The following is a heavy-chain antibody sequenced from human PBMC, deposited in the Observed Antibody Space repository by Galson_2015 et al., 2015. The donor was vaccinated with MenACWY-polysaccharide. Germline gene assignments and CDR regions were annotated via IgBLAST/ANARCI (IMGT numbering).Heavy chain of an antibody. Sequence: SETLSLTCTVSSGSINSYYWSWIRQPPGKGLEWIGYIYYSGSTNYNPSLKSRVTISVDTSKNQFSLRLSSVTAADTAVYYCASTYSNSAPYFDYWGQGTLVTVSS. CDR2: IYYSGST. D-gene: IGHD6-6*01. CDR1: SGSINSYY. J-gene: IGHJ4*02. CDR3: ASTYSNSAPYFDY. V-gene: IGHV4-59*01.